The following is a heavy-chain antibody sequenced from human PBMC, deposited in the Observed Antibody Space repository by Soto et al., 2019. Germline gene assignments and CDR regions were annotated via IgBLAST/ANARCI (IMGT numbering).Heavy chain of an antibody. Sequence: PGGSLRLSCAASGFTFSSYGMHWVRQAPGKGLEWVAVIWYDGSNKYYADSVKGRFTISRDNSKNPLYLQMHSLRAEDTAVDYCGRAIQTSGLWPHSFGRDVGGQGTTVTVSS. CDR1: GFTFSSYG. CDR3: GRAIQTSGLWPHSFGRDV. V-gene: IGHV3-33*01. CDR2: IWYDGSNK. J-gene: IGHJ6*02. D-gene: IGHD3-3*01.